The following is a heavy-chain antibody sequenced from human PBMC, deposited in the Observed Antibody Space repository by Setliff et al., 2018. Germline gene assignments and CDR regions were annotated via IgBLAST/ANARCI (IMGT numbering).Heavy chain of an antibody. J-gene: IGHJ4*02. D-gene: IGHD2-15*01. CDR3: ARTCSGSGCYAGLES. Sequence: PGESLKISCAASGFTFSTYRMHWVRQAPGKGLEGVAVIWDDAVKKYHADSVKGRFTISRDNSKNTLYLQMNSLRPEATAVYYCARTCSGSGCYAGLESWGQGTPVTVSS. V-gene: IGHV3-33*08. CDR2: IWDDAVKK. CDR1: GFTFSTYR.